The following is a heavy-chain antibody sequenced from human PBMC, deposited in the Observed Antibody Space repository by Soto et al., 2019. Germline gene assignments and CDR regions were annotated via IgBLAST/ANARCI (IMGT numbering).Heavy chain of an antibody. CDR1: GFSLRTTGVG. V-gene: IGHV2-5*01. Sequence: QITLKESGPTLVEPTQTLTLTCTYSGFSLRTTGVGVGWIRQPPGKALEWLGIIYWNDDKRYSPSLKNGFTLTSEISNSQVFLTMTNMDPVCPATYYCAHTWGLPFDYWGQGTLVIVSS. D-gene: IGHD3-16*01. CDR3: AHTWGLPFDY. CDR2: IYWNDDK. J-gene: IGHJ4*02.